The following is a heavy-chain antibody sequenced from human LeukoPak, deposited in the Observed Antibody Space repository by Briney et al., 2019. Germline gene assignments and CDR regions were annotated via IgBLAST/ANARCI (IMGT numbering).Heavy chain of an antibody. J-gene: IGHJ4*02. Sequence: GGSLRLSCAASGFKFRNYGMHWVRQAPGKGLEWVALISRDGSNEYYADSVKGRFTISRDNSKNTLSLQVNTLRVEDTAVYYCATDKYCTPTDCLHGRFYFDYWGQGTLVTVSS. D-gene: IGHD2-8*01. CDR2: ISRDGSNE. CDR3: ATDKYCTPTDCLHGRFYFDY. V-gene: IGHV3-30*19. CDR1: GFKFRNYG.